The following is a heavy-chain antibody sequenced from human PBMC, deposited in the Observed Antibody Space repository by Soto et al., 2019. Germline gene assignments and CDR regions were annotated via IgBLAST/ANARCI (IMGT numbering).Heavy chain of an antibody. V-gene: IGHV4-34*01. CDR1: GGSLSGYY. Sequence: QVQLQQWGAGLLKPSETLSLTCAVYGGSLSGYYWSWIRQPPGQGLEWIGEINPSGSTSYIPSLESRVIMSVDTSKNPFSLRLSSVTAADTAVYYCARGLLGGAAAWGQGSLVTVSS. J-gene: IGHJ5*02. CDR2: INPSGST. CDR3: ARGLLGGAAA. D-gene: IGHD3-16*01.